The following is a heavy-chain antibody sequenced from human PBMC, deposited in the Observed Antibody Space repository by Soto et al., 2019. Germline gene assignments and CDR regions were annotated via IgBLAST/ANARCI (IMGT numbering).Heavy chain of an antibody. CDR2: IDGTGSDA. CDR1: GFTFSSYA. J-gene: IGHJ4*02. CDR3: ANIFRNLYTATPSFDF. V-gene: IGHV3-23*01. Sequence: EVQLLESGGGLVQPGGSLRLSCAASGFTFSSYAMIWVRQAPGKGLEWVSAIDGTGSDAYYADSVKARFTISRGNSRNTLTLQMNSLRAEDTAVYYCANIFRNLYTATPSFDFWGQGTLVTVSS. D-gene: IGHD2-15*01.